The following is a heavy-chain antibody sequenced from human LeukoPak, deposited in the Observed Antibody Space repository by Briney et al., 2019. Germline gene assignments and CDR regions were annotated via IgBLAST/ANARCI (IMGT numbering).Heavy chain of an antibody. Sequence: PETLSLTCAVYGGSFSGYSWGWIRQPPGKGLEWIGEINHSGSTNYNPSLKSRVTISVDTSKNQFSLKLSSVTAADTAVYYCARGSRYYYGSGSYRWFDPWGQGTLVTVSS. D-gene: IGHD3-10*01. V-gene: IGHV4-34*01. CDR1: GGSFSGYS. CDR3: ARGSRYYYGSGSYRWFDP. CDR2: INHSGST. J-gene: IGHJ5*02.